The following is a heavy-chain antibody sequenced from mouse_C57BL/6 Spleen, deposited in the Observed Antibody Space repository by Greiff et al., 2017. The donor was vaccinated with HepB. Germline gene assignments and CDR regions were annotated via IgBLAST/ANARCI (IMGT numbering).Heavy chain of an antibody. CDR3: AGGGRAMDY. Sequence: EVQRVESGPSMVKPSQSLSLTCTVTGYSITSGYDWHWIRHFPGNKLEWMGYISYSGSTNYNPSLKSRISITHDTSKNHFFLKLNSVTTEDTATYYCAGGGRAMDYWGQGTSVTVSS. CDR2: ISYSGST. V-gene: IGHV3-1*01. D-gene: IGHD3-3*01. CDR1: GYSITSGYD. J-gene: IGHJ4*01.